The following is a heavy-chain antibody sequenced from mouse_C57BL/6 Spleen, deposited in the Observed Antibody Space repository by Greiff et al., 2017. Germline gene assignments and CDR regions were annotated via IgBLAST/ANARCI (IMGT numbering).Heavy chain of an antibody. D-gene: IGHD1-1*02. J-gene: IGHJ4*01. V-gene: IGHV1-81*01. CDR1: GYTFTSYC. Sequence: VQLQQSGAELARPGASVKLSCKASGYTFTSYCISWVKQRTGQGLEWIGVIYPRSGNTYYNEKFKSKATLTADKSSSTAYMELRRLTSADSAVXFFARVDYLYAIDYWGQGTSVTVSS. CDR3: ARVDYLYAIDY. CDR2: IYPRSGNT.